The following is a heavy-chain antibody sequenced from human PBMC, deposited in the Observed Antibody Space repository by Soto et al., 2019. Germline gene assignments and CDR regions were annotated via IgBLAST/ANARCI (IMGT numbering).Heavy chain of an antibody. Sequence: SETLSLTCTVSGGSISSGGYYWSWIRQHPGKGLEWIGYIYYSGSTYYNPSLKSRVTISVDTSKNQFSLKLSSVTAADTAVYYCASAPTWLGSSWYALDYWGQGTLVTVSS. J-gene: IGHJ4*02. D-gene: IGHD6-13*01. CDR1: GGSISSGGYY. CDR3: ASAPTWLGSSWYALDY. V-gene: IGHV4-31*03. CDR2: IYYSGST.